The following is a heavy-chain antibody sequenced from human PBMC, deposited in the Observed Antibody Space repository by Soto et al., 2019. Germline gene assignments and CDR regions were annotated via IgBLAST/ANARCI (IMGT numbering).Heavy chain of an antibody. V-gene: IGHV1-2*04. CDR1: GYTFTGYY. Sequence: ASVKVSCKASGYTFTGYYMHWVRQAPGQGLEWMGWINPNSGGTNYAQKFQGWVTMTRDTSISTAYMELSRLRSDDTAVYYCARDRGKSWYIGSSYYCMDVWGNGPTVSV. CDR3: ARDRGKSWYIGSSYYCMDV. D-gene: IGHD6-6*01. J-gene: IGHJ6*03. CDR2: INPNSGGT.